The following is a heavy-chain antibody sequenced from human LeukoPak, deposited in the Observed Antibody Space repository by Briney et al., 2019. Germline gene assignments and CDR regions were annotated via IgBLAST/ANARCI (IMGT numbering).Heavy chain of an antibody. Sequence: GGSLRLSCAASGFPFNSFWMHWVRHAPGKGLVWVSDMNEYSTTIKYADSLKGRFTISRDNAKSILYLQMNNLRAEDTAMYFCARGGVNPVDHWGQGTLVTVSS. J-gene: IGHJ4*02. CDR3: ARGGVNPVDH. V-gene: IGHV3-74*01. CDR2: MNEYSTTI. CDR1: GFPFNSFW. D-gene: IGHD1-14*01.